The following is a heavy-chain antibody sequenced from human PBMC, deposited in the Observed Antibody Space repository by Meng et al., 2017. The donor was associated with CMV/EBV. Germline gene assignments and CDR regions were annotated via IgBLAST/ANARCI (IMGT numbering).Heavy chain of an antibody. D-gene: IGHD6-19*01. V-gene: IGHV4-59*01. J-gene: IGHJ4*02. CDR3: ARWGGTYRLALGYFDY. CDR2: IYYSGST. Sequence: SETLSLTCTVSGGSISSYYWSWIRQPPGKGLEWIGYIYYSGSTNYNPSLKSRVTISVDTSKNQFSLKLSSVTAADTAVYYCARWGGTYRLALGYFDYWGQGTLVTVSS. CDR1: GGSISSYY.